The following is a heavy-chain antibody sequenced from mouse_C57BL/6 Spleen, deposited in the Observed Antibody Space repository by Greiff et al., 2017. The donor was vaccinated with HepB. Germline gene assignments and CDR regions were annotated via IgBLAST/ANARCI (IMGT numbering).Heavy chain of an antibody. CDR1: GYTFTSYG. Sequence: VQLQQSGAELARPGASVKLSCKASGYTFTSYGISWVKQRTGQGLEWIGEIYPRSGNTYYNEKFKGKATLTADKSSSTAYMELRSLTSEDSAVYFCARCESAGFAYWGQGTLVTVSA. J-gene: IGHJ3*01. V-gene: IGHV1-81*01. CDR2: IYPRSGNT. CDR3: ARCESAGFAY.